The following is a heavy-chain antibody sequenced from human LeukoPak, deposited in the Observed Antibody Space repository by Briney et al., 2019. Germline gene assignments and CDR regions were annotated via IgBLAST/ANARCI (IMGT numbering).Heavy chain of an antibody. CDR2: IYYSGST. Sequence: PSETLSLTCTVSGGSISSYYWSWLRQPPGKGLEWIGYIYYSGSTNYNPSLKSRVTISVDTSKNQFSLKLSSVTAADTAVYYCARLGSSTNFLFDYWGQGTLVTVSS. CDR3: ARLGSSTNFLFDY. D-gene: IGHD2-2*01. V-gene: IGHV4-59*01. J-gene: IGHJ4*02. CDR1: GGSISSYY.